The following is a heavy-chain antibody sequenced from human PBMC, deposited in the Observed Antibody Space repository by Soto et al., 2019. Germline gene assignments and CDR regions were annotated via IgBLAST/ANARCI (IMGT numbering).Heavy chain of an antibody. V-gene: IGHV4-59*08. CDR1: GGSISSYY. Sequence: SETLSLTCTVSGGSISSYYWSWIRQPPGKGLEWIGYIYYSGSTNYNPSLKSRVTISVDTSKNQFSLKLSSVTAADTAVYYCARHGIVVVPAAMGNYYYYYMDVWGKGTTVTVSS. D-gene: IGHD2-2*01. CDR2: IYYSGST. J-gene: IGHJ6*03. CDR3: ARHGIVVVPAAMGNYYYYYMDV.